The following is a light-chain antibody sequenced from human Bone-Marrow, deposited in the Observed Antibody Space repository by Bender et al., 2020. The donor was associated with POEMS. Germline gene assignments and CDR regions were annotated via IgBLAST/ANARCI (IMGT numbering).Light chain of an antibody. CDR1: NLGRKS. V-gene: IGLV3-21*02. CDR3: QVWDLYSGHWM. J-gene: IGLJ3*02. Sequence: SYVLTQPPSVSVAPGQTATITCAADNLGRKSVHWYRQQAGQAPVLVVYDTTDRPSGTPGRFSGSKSANTATLTISGVEVGDEADYYCQVWDLYSGHWMFGGGTKLTVL. CDR2: DTT.